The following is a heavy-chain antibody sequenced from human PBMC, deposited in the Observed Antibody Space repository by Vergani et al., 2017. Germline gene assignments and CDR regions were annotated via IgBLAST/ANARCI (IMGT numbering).Heavy chain of an antibody. CDR3: ARDLLPYNWXDPFGDYYYYGMDV. CDR2: ISSSSSTI. J-gene: IGHJ6*02. D-gene: IGHD1-1*01. V-gene: IGHV3-48*04. CDR1: GFTFSSYS. Sequence: EVQLVESGGGLVQPGGSLRLSCAASGFTFSSYSMNWVRQAPGKGLEWVSYISSSSSTIYYADSVKGRFTIPRDNAKNSLYLQMNSLRAEDTAVYYCARDLLPYNWXDPFGDYYYYGMDVWGQGP.